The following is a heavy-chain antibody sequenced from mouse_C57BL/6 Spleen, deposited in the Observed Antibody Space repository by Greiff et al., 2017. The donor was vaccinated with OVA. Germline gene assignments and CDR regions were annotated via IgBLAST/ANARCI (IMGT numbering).Heavy chain of an antibody. V-gene: IGHV2-2*01. J-gene: IGHJ4*01. CDR3: ARNWGGSSYDAMDY. D-gene: IGHD1-1*01. Sequence: VHLVESGPGLVQPSQSLSITCTVSGFSLTSYGVHWIRQSPGKGLEWLGVIWSGGSTDYNAAFISRLSISKDNSKRQVFFKMNSLQADDTAIYYCARNWGGSSYDAMDYWGQGTSVTVSS. CDR2: IWSGGST. CDR1: GFSLTSYG.